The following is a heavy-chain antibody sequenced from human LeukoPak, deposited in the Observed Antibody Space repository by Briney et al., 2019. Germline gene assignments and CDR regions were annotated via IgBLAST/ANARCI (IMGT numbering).Heavy chain of an antibody. CDR3: ARDTPPGYCTTTSCYATPDY. Sequence: GASVKVSCKASGYTFTGYYMHWVRQAPGQGLEWMGWINTNTGSPTYAQGFTGRFVFSLDTSVSTAYLQISSLKAEDTAVYYCARDTPPGYCTTTSCYATPDYWGQGTLVTVSS. CDR1: GYTFTGYY. CDR2: INTNTGSP. D-gene: IGHD2-2*01. J-gene: IGHJ4*02. V-gene: IGHV7-4-1*02.